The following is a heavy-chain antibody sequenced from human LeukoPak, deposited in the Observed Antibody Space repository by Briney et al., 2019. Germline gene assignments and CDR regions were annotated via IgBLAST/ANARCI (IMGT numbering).Heavy chain of an antibody. D-gene: IGHD3-22*01. CDR2: ISAHNGKT. CDR3: ARDEARYSSGYYPNWFDP. CDR1: GYTFTNYG. Sequence: ASVKVSCKATGYTFTNYGISWVRQAPGQGLEWMGWISAHNGKTSYAQKFQGRITMTTDTSASTAHMELRSLRSDDTAVYYCARDEARYSSGYYPNWFDPWGQGTLVTVSS. J-gene: IGHJ5*02. V-gene: IGHV1-18*01.